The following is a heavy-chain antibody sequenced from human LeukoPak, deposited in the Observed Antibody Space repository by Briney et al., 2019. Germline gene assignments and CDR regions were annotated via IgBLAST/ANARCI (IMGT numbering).Heavy chain of an antibody. D-gene: IGHD4-17*01. CDR3: AKCFYGDYGRADDAFDI. Sequence: PGGSLRLSCAASGFTFSGSAMHWVRQASGKGLEWVGRIRSKANSYATAYAASVKGRFTISRDDSKNTAYLQMNSLRAEDTAVYYCAKCFYGDYGRADDAFDIWGQGTMVTVSS. CDR2: IRSKANSYAT. V-gene: IGHV3-73*01. J-gene: IGHJ3*02. CDR1: GFTFSGSA.